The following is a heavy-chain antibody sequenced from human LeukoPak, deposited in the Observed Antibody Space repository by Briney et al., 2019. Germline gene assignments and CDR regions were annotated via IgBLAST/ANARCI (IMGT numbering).Heavy chain of an antibody. V-gene: IGHV3-7*01. CDR3: ARDRNTDFWSGYYTNYFDY. Sequence: GGSLRLSCAASGFTFSTYWMTWVGQAPGKGLEGVANIKQDGSEKYVDSVEGRFTISRDNAKNSLYLQMNSLRAEDTAVYYCARDRNTDFWSGYYTNYFDYWGQGTLVTVSS. CDR2: IKQDGSEK. J-gene: IGHJ4*02. D-gene: IGHD3-3*01. CDR1: GFTFSTYW.